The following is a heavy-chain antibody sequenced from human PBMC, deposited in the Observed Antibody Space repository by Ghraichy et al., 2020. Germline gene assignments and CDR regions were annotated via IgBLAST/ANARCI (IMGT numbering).Heavy chain of an antibody. D-gene: IGHD2-15*01. J-gene: IGHJ5*02. CDR3: ARVPRGRVAEWWFDP. V-gene: IGHV4-38-2*01. CDR1: GYSISSGYY. Sequence: SETLSLTCAVSGYSISSGYYWGWIRQPPGKGLEWIGSIYHSGSTYYNPSLKSRVTISVDTSKNQFSLKLSSVTAADTAVYYCARVPRGRVAEWWFDPWGQGTLVTVSS. CDR2: IYHSGST.